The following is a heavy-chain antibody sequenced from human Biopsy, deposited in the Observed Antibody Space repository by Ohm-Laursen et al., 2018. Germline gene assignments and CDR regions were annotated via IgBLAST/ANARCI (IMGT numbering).Heavy chain of an antibody. CDR3: ARDSGILNYGNFKYYHYYGMDV. Sequence: SDTLSLTCTASGDSVTKYYWSWIRQPPGKGLEWIGHIYYSVMTNYNPSLQSRVSISVDTSRNQVSLTLSSVTAADTAVYYCARDSGILNYGNFKYYHYYGMDVWGQGTKVTASS. D-gene: IGHD4-11*01. J-gene: IGHJ6*02. CDR1: GDSVTKYY. V-gene: IGHV4-59*02. CDR2: IYYSVMT.